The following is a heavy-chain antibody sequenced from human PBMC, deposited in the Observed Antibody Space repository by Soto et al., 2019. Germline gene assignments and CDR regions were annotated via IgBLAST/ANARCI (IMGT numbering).Heavy chain of an antibody. J-gene: IGHJ4*02. CDR3: ARDNSGDFWSGYSHYYFDY. CDR2: ISAYSGKT. V-gene: IGHV1-18*01. CDR1: GYTLTSYG. Sequence: QVQVVQSGAEVKKPGASVKVSCKTSGYTLTSYGISWVRQAPGQGLEWMGWISAYSGKTNYAQKFQCRLTMTTDTSTSTAYMELRSLRSDDTALYYCARDNSGDFWSGYSHYYFDYWGQGTLVTVSS. D-gene: IGHD3-3*01.